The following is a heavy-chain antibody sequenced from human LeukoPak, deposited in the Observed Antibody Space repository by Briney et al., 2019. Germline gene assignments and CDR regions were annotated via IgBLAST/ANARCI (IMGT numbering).Heavy chain of an antibody. CDR3: ARRTAYSSSSPFDY. CDR1: GGSISSLY. CDR2: IYYTGST. J-gene: IGHJ4*02. Sequence: PSETLSLTCSVSGGSISSLYWSWIRQPPGKGLEWIGYIYYTGSTNYNPSLKSRVTMFVDMSKNQFSLRLSSVTAADTAVYYCARRTAYSSSSPFDYRGQGTLVTVSS. D-gene: IGHD6-6*01. V-gene: IGHV4-59*08.